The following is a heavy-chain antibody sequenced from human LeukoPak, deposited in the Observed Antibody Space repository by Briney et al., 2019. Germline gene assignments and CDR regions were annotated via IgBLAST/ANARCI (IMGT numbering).Heavy chain of an antibody. CDR3: AREHYDFWSGGVNYYYYGMDV. Sequence: GASVKVSCKASGGTFSSYAISWVRQAPGQGLEWMGRIIPILGIANYAQKFQGRVTITADKSTSTAYMELSSLRSEDTAVYYCAREHYDFWSGGVNYYYYGMDVWGQGTTVTVSS. CDR1: GGTFSSYA. J-gene: IGHJ6*02. V-gene: IGHV1-69*04. D-gene: IGHD3-3*01. CDR2: IIPILGIA.